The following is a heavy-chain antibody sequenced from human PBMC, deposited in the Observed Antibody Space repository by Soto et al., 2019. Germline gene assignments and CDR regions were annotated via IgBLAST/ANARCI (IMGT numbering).Heavy chain of an antibody. J-gene: IGHJ6*02. D-gene: IGHD4-17*01. CDR2: IDPSDPYT. V-gene: IGHV5-10-1*01. CDR3: ARVYGDYEDYYYYYGMDV. CDR1: GYSFTSYW. Sequence: GGALKISCKGSGYSFTSYWISWGGQMPGKSPEGRGRIDPSDPYTNYSPSFQGHVTISADKSISTAYLQWSSLKASDTAMYYCARVYGDYEDYYYYYGMDVWGQGTTVTVSS.